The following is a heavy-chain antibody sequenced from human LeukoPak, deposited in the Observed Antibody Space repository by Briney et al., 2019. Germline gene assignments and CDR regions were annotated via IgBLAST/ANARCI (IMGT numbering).Heavy chain of an antibody. CDR3: ARLKDDVTKLDY. CDR2: INQDGSQK. D-gene: IGHD2-8*01. V-gene: IGHV3-7*01. CDR1: GFTFSTYW. J-gene: IGHJ4*02. Sequence: GGSLRLSCAASGFTFSTYWMSWVRQAPGKGLEWVANINQDGSQKCYVDSVQGRFTISRDNTKSPLFLQMNSLRAEDTAVYYCARLKDDVTKLDYWGQGTLVTVSS.